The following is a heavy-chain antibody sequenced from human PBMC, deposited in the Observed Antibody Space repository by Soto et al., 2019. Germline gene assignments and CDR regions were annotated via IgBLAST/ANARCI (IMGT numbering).Heavy chain of an antibody. CDR3: ATTYQPLLLPLTYYFDY. Sequence: ASVKVSCKASGYTFTSYGISWVRQAPGQGLEWMGWISAYNGNTNYAQKLQGRVTMTTDKSTSTAYMELSSLRSEDTAVYYCATTYQPLLLPLTYYFDYWGQGTLVTVSS. V-gene: IGHV1-18*01. J-gene: IGHJ4*02. D-gene: IGHD2-2*01. CDR1: GYTFTSYG. CDR2: ISAYNGNT.